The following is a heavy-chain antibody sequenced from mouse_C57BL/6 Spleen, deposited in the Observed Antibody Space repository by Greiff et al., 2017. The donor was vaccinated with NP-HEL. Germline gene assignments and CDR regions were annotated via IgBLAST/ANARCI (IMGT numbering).Heavy chain of an antibody. CDR3: AREGVYAMDY. CDR1: GYSFTSCYY. CDR2: ISYDGSN. J-gene: IGHJ4*01. V-gene: IGHV3-6*01. Sequence: EVQLQPSGPGLVKPSPSLSLSCSVSGYSFTSCYYCYWIRQFPGNQLEWMGYISYDGSNNYNPSLNNRISIPRDTSKNQFFLKLNAVTTEDTATYYCAREGVYAMDYWGQGTSVTVSS.